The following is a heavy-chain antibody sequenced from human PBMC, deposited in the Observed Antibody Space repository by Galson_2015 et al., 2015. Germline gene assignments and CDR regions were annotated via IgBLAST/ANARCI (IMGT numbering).Heavy chain of an antibody. CDR3: ARSPPYCSSTSCYSGDWFDP. Sequence: SLRLSCAASGFTFSSYAMSWVRQAPGKGLEWVSAISGSGGSTYYADSVKGRFTISRDNTKNTLYLQMNSLRSEDTAVYYCARSPPYCSSTSCYSGDWFDPWGQGTLVTVSS. J-gene: IGHJ5*02. D-gene: IGHD2-2*01. V-gene: IGHV3-23*01. CDR1: GFTFSSYA. CDR2: ISGSGGST.